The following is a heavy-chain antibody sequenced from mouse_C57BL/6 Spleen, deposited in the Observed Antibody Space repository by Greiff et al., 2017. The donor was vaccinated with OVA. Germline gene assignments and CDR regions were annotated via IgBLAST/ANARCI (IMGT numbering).Heavy chain of an antibody. Sequence: QVQLKQPGAELVMPGASVKLSCKASGYTFTSYWMHWVKQRPGQGLEWIGEIDPSDSYTKYNQKFKGKSTLTVDKSSSTAYMQLSSLTSEDSAVYYCARRIYYYGSSYSYWYFDVWGTGTTVTVSS. CDR2: IDPSDSYT. V-gene: IGHV1-69*01. J-gene: IGHJ1*03. CDR3: ARRIYYYGSSYSYWYFDV. CDR1: GYTFTSYW. D-gene: IGHD1-1*01.